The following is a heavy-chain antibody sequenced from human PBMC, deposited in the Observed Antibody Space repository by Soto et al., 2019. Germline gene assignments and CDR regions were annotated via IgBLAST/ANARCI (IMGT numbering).Heavy chain of an antibody. V-gene: IGHV3-21*01. D-gene: IGHD3-22*01. CDR3: AKAHKAYFYDSSAYPDFDY. CDR2: ISSNGGYI. J-gene: IGHJ4*02. Sequence: PGGSLRLSCAASGFSFSDFFINWVRQAPGKGLEWVSSISSNGGYIYYADSVKGRFAVSRDNAKNSLYLQMSSLRAEDTAVYFCAKAHKAYFYDSSAYPDFDYWGQGTLVTVSS. CDR1: GFSFSDFF.